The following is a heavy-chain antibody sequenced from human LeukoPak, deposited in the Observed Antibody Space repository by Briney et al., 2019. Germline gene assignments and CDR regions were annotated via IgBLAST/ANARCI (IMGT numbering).Heavy chain of an antibody. V-gene: IGHV4-59*12. CDR2: ISYSGSS. Sequence: PSETLSLTCTVSGGSISGYYWSWIRQPPGKGLEWIGYISYSGSSYYNPSLRSRVTISVDTSKNHFSLKLSSVTAADTAVYYCARNRDGYNSFDYWGQGTLVTVSS. J-gene: IGHJ4*02. CDR1: GGSISGYY. CDR3: ARNRDGYNSFDY. D-gene: IGHD5-24*01.